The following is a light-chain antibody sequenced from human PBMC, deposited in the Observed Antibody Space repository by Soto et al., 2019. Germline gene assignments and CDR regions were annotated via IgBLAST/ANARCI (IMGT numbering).Light chain of an antibody. J-gene: IGKJ4*01. CDR3: QQYGDRPLT. Sequence: EIVLTQSPATLSVSPGERATLSCRASQSVGNNFAWYQQKPGQAPRLLIFATSTRATGVPARFSGSGSGTESTLIISRLQAEDLADYYFQQYGDRPLTFGGGAKVEIE. CDR1: QSVGNN. CDR2: ATS. V-gene: IGKV3-15*01.